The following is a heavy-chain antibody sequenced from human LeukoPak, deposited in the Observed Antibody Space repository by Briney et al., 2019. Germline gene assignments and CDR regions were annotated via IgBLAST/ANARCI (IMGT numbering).Heavy chain of an antibody. J-gene: IGHJ4*02. V-gene: IGHV4-4*07. CDR2: IYTSGCS. CDR1: GGSISGYY. CDR3: ARDPSLFSGYFDY. D-gene: IGHD3-22*01. Sequence: SETLSLTCTVSGGSISGYYWSWIRQPAGKGLEWIGRIYTSGCSNYNPSLKSRATLSVDTSKNQCSLRLSSVTAADTAVYYCARDPSLFSGYFDYWGQGALVTVSS.